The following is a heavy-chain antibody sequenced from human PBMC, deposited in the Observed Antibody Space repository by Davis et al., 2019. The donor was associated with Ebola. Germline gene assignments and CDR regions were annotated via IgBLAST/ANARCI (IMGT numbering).Heavy chain of an antibody. V-gene: IGHV1-2*06. D-gene: IGHD4-11*01. CDR3: ARGHNYAHEY. J-gene: IGHJ4*02. CDR2: VILKSGAT. CDR1: GYTFTDYN. Sequence: ASVQVSCKASGYTFTDYNIHWMRQAPGQGLEWLGRVILKSGATNYAQKFQGRVTMTRDTSISTVYMELSSLRYDDTADYYCARGHNYAHEYWGKGTLVTVSS.